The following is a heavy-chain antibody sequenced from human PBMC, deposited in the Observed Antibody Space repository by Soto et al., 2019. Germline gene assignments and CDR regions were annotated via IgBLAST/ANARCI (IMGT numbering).Heavy chain of an antibody. J-gene: IGHJ4*02. CDR1: GYTFTSYA. CDR2: INVGNGNT. CDR3: ARDMVFGLSAY. V-gene: IGHV1-3*01. Sequence: QVQLVQSGAEVKKPGASVKVSCKASGYTFTSYAIYSVRQAPGQRLEWMGWINVGNGNTKYSQQFQGRVTITRDTSASTAYMELSSLRSEDTAVDYCARDMVFGLSAYWGQGTLVTVSS. D-gene: IGHD3-10*02.